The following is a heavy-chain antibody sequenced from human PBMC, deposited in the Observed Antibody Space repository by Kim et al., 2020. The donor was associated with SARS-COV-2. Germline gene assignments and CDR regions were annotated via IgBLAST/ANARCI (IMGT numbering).Heavy chain of an antibody. J-gene: IGHJ5*02. Sequence: SLKSRVTISVDTSKNQFSLKLSSVTAADTAVYYCARGPHYYDRRGWFDPWGQGTLVTVSS. V-gene: IGHV4-31*02. D-gene: IGHD3-22*01. CDR3: ARGPHYYDRRGWFDP.